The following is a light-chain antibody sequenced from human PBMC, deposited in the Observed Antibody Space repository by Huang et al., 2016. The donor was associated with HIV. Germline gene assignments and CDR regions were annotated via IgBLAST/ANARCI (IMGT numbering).Light chain of an antibody. CDR1: QSVGTY. V-gene: IGKV1-39*01. J-gene: IGKJ5*01. Sequence: IQMTQSPTSLSASVGDRVFISCRTSQSVGTYLNWYQQKPGKAPELLISSASTLHSGVPSRFSGSGSGTVFTLTIRGLQFDDFATYFCRQSYGALSSFGPGTRL. CDR3: RQSYGALSS. CDR2: SAS.